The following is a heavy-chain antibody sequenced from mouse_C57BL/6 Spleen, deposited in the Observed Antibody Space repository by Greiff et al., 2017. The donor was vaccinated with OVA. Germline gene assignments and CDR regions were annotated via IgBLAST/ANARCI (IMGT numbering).Heavy chain of an antibody. Sequence: EVQLQQSGPELVKPGASVKISCKASGYTFTDYYMNWVKQSHGKSLEWIGDINPNNGGTSYNQKFKGKATLTVDKSSSTAYMELRSLTSEDSAVYYCARRWDYYGRSNYLDDWGQGTTLTVSS. CDR3: ARRWDYYGRSNYLDD. CDR1: GYTFTDYY. V-gene: IGHV1-26*01. J-gene: IGHJ2*01. D-gene: IGHD1-1*01. CDR2: INPNNGGT.